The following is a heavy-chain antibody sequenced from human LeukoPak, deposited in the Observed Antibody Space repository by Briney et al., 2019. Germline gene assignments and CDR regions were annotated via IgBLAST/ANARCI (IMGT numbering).Heavy chain of an antibody. CDR1: GFTFSIHG. J-gene: IGHJ4*02. D-gene: IGHD6-6*01. CDR2: IKQDGSEK. Sequence: GGSLRLSCEASGFTFSIHGMSWVRQAPGKGLEWVANIKQDGSEKYYVDSVKGRFTISRDNAKNSLFLQMNSLRAEDTAVYYCARDYSSSSGIDYWGQGTLVTVSS. CDR3: ARDYSSSSGIDY. V-gene: IGHV3-7*01.